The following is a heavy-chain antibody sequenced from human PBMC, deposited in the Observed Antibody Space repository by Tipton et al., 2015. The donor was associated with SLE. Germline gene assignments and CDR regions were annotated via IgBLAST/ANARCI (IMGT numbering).Heavy chain of an antibody. Sequence: TLSLTCTVSGGSISSYYWSWIRQPPGKGLEWIGYIYYSGSTNYNPSLKSRVTISVDTSKNQFSLKLSSVTAADTAVYYCARHVPTSITMIVRMAFDIWGQGTMVAVFS. D-gene: IGHD3-22*01. CDR3: ARHVPTSITMIVRMAFDI. CDR2: IYYSGST. V-gene: IGHV4-59*08. CDR1: GGSISSYY. J-gene: IGHJ3*02.